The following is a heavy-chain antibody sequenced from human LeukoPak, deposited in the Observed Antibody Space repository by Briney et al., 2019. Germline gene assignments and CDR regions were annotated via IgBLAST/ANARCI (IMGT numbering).Heavy chain of an antibody. Sequence: GGSLRLSCAASGFTFSSYAMSWVRQAPGKGLECVSAISGSGGSTYYADSVKGRFTISRDNSKNTLYLQMNSLRAEDRPVYYCAKDCSGGSCYDYWRQGTLVTVTS. CDR2: ISGSGGST. CDR3: AKDCSGGSCYDY. D-gene: IGHD2-15*01. J-gene: IGHJ4*02. CDR1: GFTFSSYA. V-gene: IGHV3-23*01.